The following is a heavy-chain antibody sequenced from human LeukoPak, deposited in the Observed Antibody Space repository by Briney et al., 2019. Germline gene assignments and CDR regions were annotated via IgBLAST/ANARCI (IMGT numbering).Heavy chain of an antibody. CDR3: ARGVDTAMVSEFDY. CDR1: GRSFSGYY. V-gene: IGHV4-34*01. Sequence: SETLSLTCAVYGRSFSGYYWSWIRQPPGKGLEWSGEINHSGSTNYNPSLKSRVTISVDTSKNQFSLKLSSVTAADTAVYYCARGVDTAMVSEFDYWGQGTLVTVSS. CDR2: INHSGST. D-gene: IGHD5-18*01. J-gene: IGHJ4*02.